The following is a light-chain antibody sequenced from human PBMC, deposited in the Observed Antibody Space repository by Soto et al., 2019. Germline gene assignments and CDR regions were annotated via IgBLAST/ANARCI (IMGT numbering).Light chain of an antibody. CDR3: QKYNSAPRT. CDR2: AAS. J-gene: IGKJ1*01. CDR1: QGICNN. Sequence: DIQMTQSPSSLSASVGDRVTITCRASQGICNNLAWYQQKPGKVPKLLIYAASTLQSGVPSRFSGSGSGTDFTLTISSLQPEDFATYYCQKYNSAPRTFGQGTKVEIK. V-gene: IGKV1-27*01.